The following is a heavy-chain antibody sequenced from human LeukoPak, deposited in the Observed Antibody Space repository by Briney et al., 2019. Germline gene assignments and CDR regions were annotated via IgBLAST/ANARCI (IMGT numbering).Heavy chain of an antibody. CDR3: ARECSSTSCYSGTNSDY. V-gene: IGHV4-31*03. D-gene: IGHD2-2*02. Sequence: PSETLSLTCTASGGSISSGGYYWSWIRQHPGKGLEWIGYIYYSGSTYYNPSLKSRVTISVDTSKNQFSLKLSSVTAADTAVYYCARECSSTSCYSGTNSDYWGQGTLVTVSS. CDR1: GGSISSGGYY. J-gene: IGHJ4*02. CDR2: IYYSGST.